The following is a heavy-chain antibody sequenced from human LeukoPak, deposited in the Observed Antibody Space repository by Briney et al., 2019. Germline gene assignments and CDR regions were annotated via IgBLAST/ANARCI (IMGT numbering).Heavy chain of an antibody. CDR1: GDSVSSNSDA. J-gene: IGHJ4*02. Sequence: SQTLSLTCAISGDSVSSNSDAWNWIRQSPSRGLEWLGRTYYRSKWYYDYAVAVKSRVSINPDTSKNQFSLQLSSVTPEDTAVYYCARDPVGGSTIFDYWGQGTLVTVSS. CDR2: TYYRSKWYY. D-gene: IGHD1-26*01. V-gene: IGHV6-1*01. CDR3: ARDPVGGSTIFDY.